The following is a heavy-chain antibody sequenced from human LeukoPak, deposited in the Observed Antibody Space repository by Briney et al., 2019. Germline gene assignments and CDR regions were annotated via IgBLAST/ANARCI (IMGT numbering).Heavy chain of an antibody. CDR1: GYSFTNYW. Sequence: GESLKISCKGSGYSFTNYWIGWARQMPGKGLEWMGIIYPGDSDTRYSPSFQGQVTISADKSISTAYLQWSSLKASDTAMYYCARHQYSGTYYNAFDIWGQGTLVTVSS. CDR3: ARHQYSGTYYNAFDI. D-gene: IGHD1-26*01. V-gene: IGHV5-51*01. CDR2: IYPGDSDT. J-gene: IGHJ3*02.